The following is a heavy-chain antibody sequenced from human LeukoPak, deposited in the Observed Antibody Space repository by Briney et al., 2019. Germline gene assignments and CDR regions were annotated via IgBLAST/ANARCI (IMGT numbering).Heavy chain of an antibody. CDR1: GFTFTNYG. J-gene: IGHJ4*02. V-gene: IGHV3-33*01. CDR2: IWYDGSKT. D-gene: IGHD2-2*01. CDR3: ARDDCSTTPCYAY. Sequence: GGSLRLPCTTSGFTFTNYGINWVRQAPGKGLEWVAAIWYDGSKTSYTDSVKGRFTVSRDISKNTVYLQMNGLKAEDTAVYYCARDDCSTTPCYAYWGQGTLVTVSS.